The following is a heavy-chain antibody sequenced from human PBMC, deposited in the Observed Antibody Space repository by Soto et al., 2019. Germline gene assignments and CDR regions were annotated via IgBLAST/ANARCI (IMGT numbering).Heavy chain of an antibody. CDR2: ISGSGGST. V-gene: IGHV3-23*01. CDR3: AKDPYYDSSGKWGHFDY. CDR1: GFTFSSYA. J-gene: IGHJ4*02. D-gene: IGHD3-22*01. Sequence: EVQLLESGGGLVQPGGSLRLSCAASGFTFSSYAMSWVRQAPGKGLEWVSAISGSGGSTYYADSVKGRFTISRDNSKNTLYLQMNSLRAEDTDVYYCAKDPYYDSSGKWGHFDYWGQGTLVTVSS.